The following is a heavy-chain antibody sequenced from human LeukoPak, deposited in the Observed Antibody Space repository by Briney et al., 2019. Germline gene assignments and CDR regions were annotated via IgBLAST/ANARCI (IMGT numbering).Heavy chain of an antibody. D-gene: IGHD5-18*01. J-gene: IGHJ4*02. CDR2: ISDSGGST. CDR3: AKDFYGGTAMVDH. Sequence: GGSLRLSCAASGFTFSSFAMSWVRQAPGKGLEWVSAISDSGGSTYYADSVKGRFTISRDNSKNTLYLQMNSLRAEDTAVYYCAKDFYGGTAMVDHWGQGILVTVSS. CDR1: GFTFSSFA. V-gene: IGHV3-23*01.